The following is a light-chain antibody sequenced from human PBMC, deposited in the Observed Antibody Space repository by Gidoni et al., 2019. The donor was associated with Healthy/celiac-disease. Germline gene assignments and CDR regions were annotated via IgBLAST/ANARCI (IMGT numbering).Light chain of an antibody. CDR1: SSDVGGYNY. CDR2: DVS. V-gene: IGLV2-14*03. Sequence: QSALTQPASVSGSPGQSITISCTGPSSDVGGYNYVSWYQQHPGKATKLMIYDVSNRPSGVSNRFSGSKSGNTASLTISGLQAEDEADYYCSSYTSSSFVVFGGGTKLTVL. CDR3: SSYTSSSFVV. J-gene: IGLJ2*01.